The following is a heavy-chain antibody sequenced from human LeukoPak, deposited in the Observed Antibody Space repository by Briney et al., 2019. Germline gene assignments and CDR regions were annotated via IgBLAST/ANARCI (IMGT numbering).Heavy chain of an antibody. Sequence: GGSLRLSCAASGFTFSIYSMNWVRQAPGKGLEWVSSISSSSSYIYYADSVKGRFTISRDNAKNSLYLQMNSLRAEDTAVYYCARDREYYDILTGYSNIPYFDYWGQGTLVTVSS. CDR3: ARDREYYDILTGYSNIPYFDY. D-gene: IGHD3-9*01. CDR2: ISSSSSYI. V-gene: IGHV3-21*01. J-gene: IGHJ4*02. CDR1: GFTFSIYS.